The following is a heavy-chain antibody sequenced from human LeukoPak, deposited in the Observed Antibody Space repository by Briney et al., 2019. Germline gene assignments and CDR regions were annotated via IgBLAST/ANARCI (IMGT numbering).Heavy chain of an antibody. J-gene: IGHJ4*02. CDR2: MYYSGST. Sequence: SETLSLTCTVSGGSISSYYWSWIRQPPGKGLEWIGYMYYSGSTNYNPSLKSRVTISVDTSKNQFSLKLSSVTAADTAVYYCARSRYDSSGYNYPYWGQGTLVTVSS. D-gene: IGHD3-22*01. CDR1: GGSISSYY. CDR3: ARSRYDSSGYNYPY. V-gene: IGHV4-59*01.